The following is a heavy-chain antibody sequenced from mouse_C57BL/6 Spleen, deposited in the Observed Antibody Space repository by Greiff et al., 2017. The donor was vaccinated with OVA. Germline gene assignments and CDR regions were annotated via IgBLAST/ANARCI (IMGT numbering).Heavy chain of an antibody. D-gene: IGHD2-4*01. V-gene: IGHV1-52*01. CDR3: ARLVYDYDGFAY. CDR1: GYTFTSYW. J-gene: IGHJ3*01. Sequence: VQLQQPGAELVRPGSSVKLSCKASGYTFTSYWMHWVKQRPIQGLEWIGNIDPSDSETHYNQKFKDKATLTVDNSSSTAYMQLSSLTSEYSAVYYCARLVYDYDGFAYWGQGTLVTVSA. CDR2: IDPSDSET.